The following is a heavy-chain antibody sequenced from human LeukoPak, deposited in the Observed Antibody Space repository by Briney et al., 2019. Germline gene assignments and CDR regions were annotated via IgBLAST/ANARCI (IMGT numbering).Heavy chain of an antibody. CDR3: ARIYGRSGYYYFDC. Sequence: GGSLRLSCAASGFTFISYALHSVRQAPGEGLEWVAVISSDGSKKDYADSVRGRFTISRDNSKNTLNLQVDSLRVEDTAVYYCARIYGRSGYYYFDCWGQGTLVTVSS. D-gene: IGHD3-22*01. CDR1: GFTFISYA. V-gene: IGHV3-30-3*01. CDR2: ISSDGSKK. J-gene: IGHJ4*02.